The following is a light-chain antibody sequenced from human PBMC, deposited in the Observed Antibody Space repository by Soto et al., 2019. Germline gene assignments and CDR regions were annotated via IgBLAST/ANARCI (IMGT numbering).Light chain of an antibody. CDR3: CSFAGSSTYV. CDR2: EVS. Sequence: QSVLNQPASVSGSPGQSITISCPGTSSDVGSYDLVSWYQHHPGKAPKLMIYEVSKRPSGVSNRFSGSKSDNTASLTISGLQAEDEADYYCCSFAGSSTYVFGTGTKVTVL. J-gene: IGLJ1*01. V-gene: IGLV2-23*02. CDR1: SSDVGSYDL.